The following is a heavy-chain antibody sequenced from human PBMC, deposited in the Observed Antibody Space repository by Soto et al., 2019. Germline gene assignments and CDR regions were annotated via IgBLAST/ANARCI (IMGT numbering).Heavy chain of an antibody. CDR1: GYTFTGYY. D-gene: IGHD3-3*01. CDR3: ARERSRFLEWLNKNWFDP. V-gene: IGHV1-2*02. CDR2: INPNSGGT. J-gene: IGHJ5*02. Sequence: ASVKVSCKASGYTFTGYYMHWVRQAPGQGLEWMGWINPNSGGTNYAQKFQGRVTVTRDTSISTAYMELSRLRSDDTAVYYCARERSRFLEWLNKNWFDPWGQGTLVTVSS.